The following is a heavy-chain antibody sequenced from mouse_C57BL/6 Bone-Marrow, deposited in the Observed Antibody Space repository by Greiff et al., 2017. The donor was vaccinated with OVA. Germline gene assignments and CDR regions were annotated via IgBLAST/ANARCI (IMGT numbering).Heavy chain of an antibody. CDR3: TRDRGEFAY. Sequence: EVKLMESGEGLVKPGGSLKLSCAASGFTFSSYAMSWVRQTPEKRLEWVAYISSGGDYIYYADTVKGRFTISRDNARNTLYLQMSRLKSEDTAMYYCTRDRGEFAYWGQGTLVTVSA. CDR2: ISSGGDYI. CDR1: GFTFSSYA. V-gene: IGHV5-9-1*02. J-gene: IGHJ3*01.